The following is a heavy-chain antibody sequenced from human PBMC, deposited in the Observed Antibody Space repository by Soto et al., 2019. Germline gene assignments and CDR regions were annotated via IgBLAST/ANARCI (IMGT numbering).Heavy chain of an antibody. D-gene: IGHD2-15*01. V-gene: IGHV1-46*01. CDR3: AGGTSGGSCHY. CDR2: INPSGGSA. J-gene: IGHJ4*02. Sequence: QVQLVQSGAEVKKPGASVKVSCKASGYTFTSNHMHWVRQAPGQGLEWMGIINPSGGSATYAQQFQGGVTGTGDTSPSTVYMERTSLRSADTAVYYCAGGTSGGSCHYWGQGTLVTVSS. CDR1: GYTFTSNH.